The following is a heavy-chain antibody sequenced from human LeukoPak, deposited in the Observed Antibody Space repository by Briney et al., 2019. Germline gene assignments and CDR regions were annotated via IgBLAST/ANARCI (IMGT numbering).Heavy chain of an antibody. Sequence: GGSLRLSCAASGFTFSGSAMHWVRQASGKGLEWVSSISSSSSYIYYADSVKGRFTISRDNAKNSLYLQMNSLRAEDTAVYYCARFTVLDYSPFDPWGQGTLVTVSS. CDR3: ARFTVLDYSPFDP. CDR2: ISSSSSYI. D-gene: IGHD4-11*01. J-gene: IGHJ5*02. CDR1: GFTFSGSA. V-gene: IGHV3-21*01.